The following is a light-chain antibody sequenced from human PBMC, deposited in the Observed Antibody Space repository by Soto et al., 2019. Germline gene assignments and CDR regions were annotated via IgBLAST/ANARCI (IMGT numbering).Light chain of an antibody. Sequence: SYELAQSPSVSVSPGQTASITCSGDKLGDKYACWYQQKPGQSPVVVIYQDNQRTSGIPERFSGSNSGNTATLTISGTQAMDEADYYCQSWDSSSVLFGGGTKLTVL. CDR1: KLGDKY. CDR2: QDN. V-gene: IGLV3-1*01. J-gene: IGLJ2*01. CDR3: QSWDSSSVL.